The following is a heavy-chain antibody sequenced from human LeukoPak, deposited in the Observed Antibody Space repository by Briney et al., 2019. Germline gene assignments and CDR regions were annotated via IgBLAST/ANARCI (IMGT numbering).Heavy chain of an antibody. V-gene: IGHV4-59*01. Sequence: SETLSLTCTVSGGSLWSFYWSWVRQPPGKGLEWIGYIYYSGSTNYNPSLKSRVTISVDTSKNQFSLKLTSVTAADTAVYYCARTTEGGYTYGYFYYYYMDVWGKGTTVTISS. CDR3: ARTTEGGYTYGYFYYYYMDV. J-gene: IGHJ6*03. D-gene: IGHD5-18*01. CDR1: GGSLWSFY. CDR2: IYYSGST.